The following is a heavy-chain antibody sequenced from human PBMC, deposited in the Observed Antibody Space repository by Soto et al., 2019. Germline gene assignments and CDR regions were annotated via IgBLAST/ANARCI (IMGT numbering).Heavy chain of an antibody. CDR3: AHLPWQHLWPRAPVVY. J-gene: IGHJ4*02. CDR1: GFSLSSSGVG. D-gene: IGHD5-18*01. CDR2: IFWDDDK. V-gene: IGHV2-5*02. Sequence: SGPTLVNPTQTLTLTCTFSGFSLSSSGVGVGWIRQPPGEALEWLGIIFWDDDKRYSPSLKSRVTITKDTSKNQLVLTMTNMDLVDTATYYCAHLPWQHLWPRAPVVYWGQGTPVTV.